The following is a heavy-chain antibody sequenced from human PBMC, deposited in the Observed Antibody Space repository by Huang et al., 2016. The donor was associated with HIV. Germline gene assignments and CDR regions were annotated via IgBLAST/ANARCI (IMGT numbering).Heavy chain of an antibody. CDR2: INASSGDT. D-gene: IGHD3-22*01. CDR1: GYTFTSYG. CDR3: ARDPKYHRIGYYRQRRGIDI. Sequence: QIQLMQSGPELKQPGASVKVSCKASGYTFTSYGITWVRQAPGQGPEWMGWINASSGDTEYAQKFQGRGTLTTDTATNIAYMELRSLRSDDTAKYYCARDPKYHRIGYYRQRRGIDIWGQGTMVIVSS. V-gene: IGHV1-18*01. J-gene: IGHJ3*02.